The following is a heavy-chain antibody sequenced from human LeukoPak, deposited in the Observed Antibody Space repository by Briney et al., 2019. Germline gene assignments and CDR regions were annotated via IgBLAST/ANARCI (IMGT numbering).Heavy chain of an antibody. J-gene: IGHJ4*02. Sequence: GGSLRLSCAASGFTFSNYVMSCVRQAPGKGPEWVSGISGDAGDTYYADSVRGRFTISRDNSRNTLSLQMNSLRAEDTAKYYCAKTTHYDIFTGLDYWGQGSLVTVSS. V-gene: IGHV3-23*01. CDR2: ISGDAGDT. D-gene: IGHD3-9*01. CDR1: GFTFSNYV. CDR3: AKTTHYDIFTGLDY.